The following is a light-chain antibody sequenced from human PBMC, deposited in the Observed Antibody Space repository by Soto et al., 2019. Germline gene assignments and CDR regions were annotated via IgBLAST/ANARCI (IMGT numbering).Light chain of an antibody. V-gene: IGKV3-20*01. Sequence: EIVLTQSPGTLSLSPGERVTLSCRASQNVDSLSLAWYQQKPGQAPRLIIYGASSRSTGIPDRFSGSGSGTDFTLTVSRLDAEYFAVYCCQQHGPSPVFGGGTRVEIK. CDR1: QNVDSLS. J-gene: IGKJ4*01. CDR2: GAS. CDR3: QQHGPSPV.